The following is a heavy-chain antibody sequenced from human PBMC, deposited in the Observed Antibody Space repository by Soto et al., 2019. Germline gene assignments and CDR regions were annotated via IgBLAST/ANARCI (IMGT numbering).Heavy chain of an antibody. CDR2: IYYSGST. CDR3: ARPESRDGYNLAFDI. Sequence: SETLSLTCTVSGGSISSSSYYWGWIRQPQGKGLEWIGSIYYSGSTYYNPSLKSRVTISVDTSKNQFSLKLSSVTAADTAVYYCARPESRDGYNLAFDIWGQGTMVTVSS. J-gene: IGHJ3*02. V-gene: IGHV4-39*01. CDR1: GGSISSSSYY. D-gene: IGHD5-12*01.